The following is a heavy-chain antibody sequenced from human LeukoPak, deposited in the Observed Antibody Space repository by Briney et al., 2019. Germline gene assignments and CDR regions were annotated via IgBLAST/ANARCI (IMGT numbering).Heavy chain of an antibody. CDR3: ARGLNTIFGVDTLYNWFDP. CDR2: IIPIFGTA. Sequence: SVKVSCKASGGTFSSYAISWVRQAPGQGLEWMGGIIPIFGTANYAQKFQGRVTITADESTSTAYMELSSLRSEDTAAYYCARGLNTIFGVDTLYNWFDPWGQGTLVTVSS. J-gene: IGHJ5*02. D-gene: IGHD3-3*01. CDR1: GGTFSSYA. V-gene: IGHV1-69*13.